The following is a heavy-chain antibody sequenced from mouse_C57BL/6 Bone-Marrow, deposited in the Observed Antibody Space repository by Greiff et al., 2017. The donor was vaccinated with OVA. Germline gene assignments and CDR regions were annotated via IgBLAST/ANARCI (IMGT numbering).Heavy chain of an antibody. CDR1: GYTFTSYW. CDR2: IDPSDSYT. J-gene: IGHJ3*01. CDR3: ASAVFAY. Sequence: QVQLQQSGAELMKPGASVKLSCKATGYTFTSYWMQWVKQRPGQGLEWIGEIDPSDSYTNYNHKFKGKATLTVDTPSSTAYMQRSSLPSEDSAVYYCASAVFAYWGQGTLVTVSA. V-gene: IGHV1-50*01.